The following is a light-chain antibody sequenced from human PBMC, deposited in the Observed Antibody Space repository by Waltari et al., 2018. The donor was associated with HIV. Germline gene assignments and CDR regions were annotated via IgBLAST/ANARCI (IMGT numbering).Light chain of an antibody. V-gene: IGKV3-11*01. CDR1: QGISSY. J-gene: IGKJ1*01. Sequence: IVSTQSPVSLSSSPGERATLTCRASQGISSYLAWYQQKPSHPPRLLIYDASNMDTGIPARFTGSASGTDFTLTISSLEPEDFAVYYCQQHSTGPPRFGQGTKVEIK. CDR2: DAS. CDR3: QQHSTGPPR.